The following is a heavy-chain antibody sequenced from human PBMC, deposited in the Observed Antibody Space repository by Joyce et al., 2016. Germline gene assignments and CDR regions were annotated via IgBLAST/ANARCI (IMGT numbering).Heavy chain of an antibody. D-gene: IGHD4-17*01. J-gene: IGHJ4*02. Sequence: EVQLLESVGGLVQPGGSLRLSCVASGFPFSSYAMSWVRQAPGKGREWFSNVSGRSASTYYADSVKGRFTISRDNSKTTLYLQMYSLRAEDTAVYYCAKGYGDHSYFDYWGQGTLVTVSS. CDR2: VSGRSAST. V-gene: IGHV3-23*01. CDR3: AKGYGDHSYFDY. CDR1: GFPFSSYA.